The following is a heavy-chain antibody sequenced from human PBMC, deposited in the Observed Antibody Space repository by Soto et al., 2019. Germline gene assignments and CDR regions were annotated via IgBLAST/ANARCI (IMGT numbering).Heavy chain of an antibody. CDR2: LYYSGST. CDR3: ARDRGFGELEKRHDAFDI. V-gene: IGHV4-31*03. D-gene: IGHD3-10*01. J-gene: IGHJ3*02. Sequence: SETLSLTCTVSGGSISSGGYYWSWIRQHPGKGLEWIGYLYYSGSTHYNPSLKSRVTISVDTSKNQFSLKLSSVTAADTAVYYCARDRGFGELEKRHDAFDIWGQGTMVTVSS. CDR1: GGSISSGGYY.